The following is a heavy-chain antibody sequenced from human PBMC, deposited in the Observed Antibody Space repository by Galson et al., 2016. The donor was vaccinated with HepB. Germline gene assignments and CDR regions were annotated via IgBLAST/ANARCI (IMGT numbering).Heavy chain of an antibody. CDR2: IHYSGNT. Sequence: SETLSLTCTVSVGSIDRSDFYWGWIRQPPGKGLEWIGSIHYSGNTYYSPSLKGRVTISVDTSKNQFSLRLRSLTAADTVVYYCARDHAYAWGQVGHWGQGTVASVSS. V-gene: IGHV4-39*07. J-gene: IGHJ4*02. D-gene: IGHD3-16*01. CDR3: ARDHAYAWGQVGH. CDR1: VGSIDRSDFY.